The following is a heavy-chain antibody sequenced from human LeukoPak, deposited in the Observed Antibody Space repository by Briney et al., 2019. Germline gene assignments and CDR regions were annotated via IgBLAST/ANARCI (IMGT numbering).Heavy chain of an antibody. CDR2: INPNSGGT. CDR1: GYTFTGYY. Sequence: SVKVSCKASGYTFTGYYMHWVRQAPGQGLEWMGWINPNSGGTNYAQKFQGRVTMTRDTSISTAYMELSRLRSDDTAVYYCARGYCSGGSCPNFDYWGQGTLVTVSS. D-gene: IGHD2-15*01. CDR3: ARGYCSGGSCPNFDY. J-gene: IGHJ4*02. V-gene: IGHV1-2*02.